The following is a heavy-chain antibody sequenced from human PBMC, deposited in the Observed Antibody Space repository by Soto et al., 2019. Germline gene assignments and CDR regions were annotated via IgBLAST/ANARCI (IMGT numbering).Heavy chain of an antibody. CDR3: ARVEFDCSGCSCYRNWFDP. V-gene: IGHV3-48*01. Sequence: EVQLVESGGGLVQPGGSLRLSCAASGFTFSSYSMNWVRQAPGKGLEWVSYISSSSSTIYYADSVKGRFTISRDNAKNSLYLQMNSMRAEDTAVYYCARVEFDCSGCSCYRNWFDPWGQGTLVTVSS. D-gene: IGHD2-15*01. CDR1: GFTFSSYS. CDR2: ISSSSSTI. J-gene: IGHJ5*02.